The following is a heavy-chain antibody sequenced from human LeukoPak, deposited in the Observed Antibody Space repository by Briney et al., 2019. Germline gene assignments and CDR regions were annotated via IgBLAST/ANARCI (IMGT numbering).Heavy chain of an antibody. J-gene: IGHJ4*02. D-gene: IGHD5-18*01. V-gene: IGHV4-34*01. CDR3: ARGDSYGYLTANYFDY. Sequence: SETLSLTCAVYGGSFSGYYWSWIRQPPGKGLEWIGEINHSGSTNYNPSLKSRVTISADTSKNQFSLKLSSVTAADTAVYYCARGDSYGYLTANYFDYWGQGTLVTVSS. CDR1: GGSFSGYY. CDR2: INHSGST.